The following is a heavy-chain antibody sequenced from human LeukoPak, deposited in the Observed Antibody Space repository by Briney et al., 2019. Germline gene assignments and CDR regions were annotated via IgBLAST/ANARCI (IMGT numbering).Heavy chain of an antibody. J-gene: IGHJ3*02. Sequence: GGSLRLSCAASGFTFSSYSMNWIRQAPGKGLEWVSSISSSSSYIYYADSVKGRFTISRDNAKNSLYLQVNSLRAEDTAVYYCARVRSGSDYDSSGYPYAFDIWGQGTMVTVSS. CDR3: ARVRSGSDYDSSGYPYAFDI. CDR1: GFTFSSYS. V-gene: IGHV3-21*01. CDR2: ISSSSSYI. D-gene: IGHD3-22*01.